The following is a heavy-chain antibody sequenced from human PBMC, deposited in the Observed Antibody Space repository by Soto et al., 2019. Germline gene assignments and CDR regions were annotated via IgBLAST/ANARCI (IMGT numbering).Heavy chain of an antibody. Sequence: QVQLVQSGAEVKKPGASVKVSCKASGYTFTSYAMHWVRQAPGQRLEWMGWINAGNGNTKYSQKFQGRVTLTRDTSASTADMELSSLRSEDTAVYYCAREAVSYYGSGSYYVRGYYMDVWGKGTTVTVSS. J-gene: IGHJ6*03. CDR2: INAGNGNT. V-gene: IGHV1-3*01. CDR1: GYTFTSYA. D-gene: IGHD3-10*01. CDR3: AREAVSYYGSGSYYVRGYYMDV.